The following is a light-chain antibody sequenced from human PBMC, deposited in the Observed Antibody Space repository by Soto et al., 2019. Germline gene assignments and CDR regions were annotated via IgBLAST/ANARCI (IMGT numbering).Light chain of an antibody. CDR1: QSLLYSSDNKNH. J-gene: IGKJ3*01. CDR2: WAS. V-gene: IGKV4-1*01. CDR3: HQYYTTPRIT. Sequence: MTQSPDSLAVSLGERATINCKSSQSLLYSSDNKNHLAWYQHRPGQPPKLLIYWASTRAAGVPDRFSGSGSGTDFTLTIDSLQAEDVAVYYCHQYYTTPRITFGPGTKVEIK.